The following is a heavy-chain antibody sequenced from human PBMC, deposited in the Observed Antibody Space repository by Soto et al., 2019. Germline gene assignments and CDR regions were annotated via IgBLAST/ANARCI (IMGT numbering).Heavy chain of an antibody. Sequence: GSLRLSCAASGFTFSSYAMSWVRQAPGKGLEWVSAISGSGGSTYYADSVKGRFTISRDNSKNTLYLQMNSLRAEDTAVYYCAKEPLTSSLYYYGSGGMDVWGQGTTVTSP. J-gene: IGHJ6*02. CDR3: AKEPLTSSLYYYGSGGMDV. CDR1: GFTFSSYA. CDR2: ISGSGGST. D-gene: IGHD3-10*01. V-gene: IGHV3-23*01.